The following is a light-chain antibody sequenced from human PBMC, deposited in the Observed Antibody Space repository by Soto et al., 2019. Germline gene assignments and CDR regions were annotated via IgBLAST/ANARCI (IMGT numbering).Light chain of an antibody. Sequence: QSVLTQPPSVSAAPGQKVTSSCSGSSSNIGSNYVSWYQHLPGTAPKLLIYDNNKRPSGIPDRFSGSQSGTSATLGITGLQTGDEADYYCGTWDSSLSAVFGGGTKLTVL. CDR2: DNN. J-gene: IGLJ2*01. CDR1: SSNIGSNY. CDR3: GTWDSSLSAV. V-gene: IGLV1-51*01.